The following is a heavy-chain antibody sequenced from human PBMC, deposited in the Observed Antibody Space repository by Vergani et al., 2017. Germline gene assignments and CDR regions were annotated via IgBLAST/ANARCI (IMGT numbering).Heavy chain of an antibody. CDR3: ARRSGIVYDIFSGTQYFFDF. D-gene: IGHD3-9*01. J-gene: IGHJ4*02. Sequence: QVQLQESGPGLVKPSETLSLTCAVSGFSIDNGYYWDWIRQPPGKGLEWIGSIYRTGRTNFNPSLKSRVTISVDTSNNHFSLRLNSLTAADTAFYYCARRSGIVYDIFSGTQYFFDFWGQGTLVTVSS. CDR2: IYRTGRT. V-gene: IGHV4-38-2*01. CDR1: GFSIDNGYY.